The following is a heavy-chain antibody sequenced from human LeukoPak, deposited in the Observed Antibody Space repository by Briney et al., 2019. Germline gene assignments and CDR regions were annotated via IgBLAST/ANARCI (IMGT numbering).Heavy chain of an antibody. CDR2: INPNSGGT. D-gene: IGHD3-10*01. CDR1: GYTFTAYY. CDR3: ARGQVALPDRGRVYYYYGMEV. Sequence: ASVKVSCKASGYTFTAYYMHWVRQAPGQGLEWMGWINPNSGGTNYAQKFQGWVTVTRDTSISTVYMELSRLKSDDTAVYYCARGQVALPDRGRVYYYYGMEVWAKGPRSPSP. V-gene: IGHV1-2*04. J-gene: IGHJ6*02.